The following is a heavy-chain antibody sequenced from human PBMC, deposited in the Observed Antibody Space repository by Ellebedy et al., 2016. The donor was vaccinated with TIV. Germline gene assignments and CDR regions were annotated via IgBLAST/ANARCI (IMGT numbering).Heavy chain of an antibody. CDR1: GDTFTSND. Sequence: SVKVSXXASGDTFTSNDIHWVRQAPGHGLEWVGGILPLFNAPTYAQKFQDRVTISADGSDNTAYLELKSLTSDDTAVYYCARGAATPYTSDSYKGRIFFDPWGQGTLVTVSS. V-gene: IGHV1-69*13. D-gene: IGHD2-21*02. CDR3: ARGAATPYTSDSYKGRIFFDP. CDR2: ILPLFNAP. J-gene: IGHJ5*02.